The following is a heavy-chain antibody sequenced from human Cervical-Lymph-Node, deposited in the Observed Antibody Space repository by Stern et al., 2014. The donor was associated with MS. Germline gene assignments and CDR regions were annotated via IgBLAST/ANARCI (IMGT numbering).Heavy chain of an antibody. CDR1: GASVSSGSYY. Sequence: QLQLQESGPGLVKPSETLSLTCTVSGASVSSGSYYWGWIRQSPGKRLEWIGYVYYTGTPYSNPSLRTRVTISIDKSNNHFFLELPSLTATDTAVYYCARHDQFLGGMDVWGQGTTVTVSS. CDR3: ARHDQFLGGMDV. D-gene: IGHD3-3*01. CDR2: VYYTGTP. V-gene: IGHV4-39*01. J-gene: IGHJ6*02.